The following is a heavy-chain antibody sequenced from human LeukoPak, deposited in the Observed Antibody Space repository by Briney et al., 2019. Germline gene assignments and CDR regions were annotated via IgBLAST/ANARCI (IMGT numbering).Heavy chain of an antibody. CDR1: GGTFSSYA. CDR3: AKDNVWFGELTLDY. D-gene: IGHD3-10*01. Sequence: SVKVSCKASGGTFSSYAISWVRQAPGQGLEWMGGIIPIFGTANYAQKFQGRVTITADKSTSTAYMELSSLRSEDTAVYYCAKDNVWFGELTLDYWGQGTLVTVSS. CDR2: IIPIFGTA. J-gene: IGHJ4*02. V-gene: IGHV1-69*06.